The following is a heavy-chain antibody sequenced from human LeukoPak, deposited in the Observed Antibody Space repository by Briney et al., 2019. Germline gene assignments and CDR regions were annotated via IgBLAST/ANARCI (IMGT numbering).Heavy chain of an antibody. CDR1: GESLSRYY. CDR3: ASSVGSTDY. J-gene: IGHJ4*02. V-gene: IGHV4-34*01. D-gene: IGHD1-26*01. Sequence: SETLSLTCAVYGESLSRYYWTWVRQSPGKGLEWIGEINHRGSTNLNPSLKSRVTLSVDTSKHQFSLKLTSVTAADAAVYYCASSVGSTDYWGQGTLVTVSS. CDR2: INHRGST.